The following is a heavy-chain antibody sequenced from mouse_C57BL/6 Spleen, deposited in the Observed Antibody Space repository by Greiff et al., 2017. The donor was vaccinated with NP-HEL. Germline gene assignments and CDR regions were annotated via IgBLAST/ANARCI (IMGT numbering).Heavy chain of an antibody. CDR3: ARLRTTVVANYFDY. CDR1: GYTFTSYW. CDR2: IDPSDSYT. D-gene: IGHD1-1*01. J-gene: IGHJ2*01. V-gene: IGHV1-50*01. Sequence: QVQLQQPGAELVKPGASVKLSCKASGYTFTSYWMQWVKQRPGQGLEWIGEIDPSDSYTNYNQKFKGKATLTVDTSSSTAYMQLSSLTSEDSAVYYCARLRTTVVANYFDYWGQGTTLTVSS.